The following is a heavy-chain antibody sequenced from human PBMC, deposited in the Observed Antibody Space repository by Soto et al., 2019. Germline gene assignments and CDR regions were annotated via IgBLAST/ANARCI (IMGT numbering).Heavy chain of an antibody. V-gene: IGHV3-30*04. Sequence: QVQLVESGGGVVQPGRSLRLSCAASGFTLSAYTMHWVRQPPGKGLEWVAVISYDGKNERYTDPVKGRFTVSRDNSKSTVYQQMNSLKSEDTALYYCARDGYSGRSDGFDIWGQGTMVTVSS. D-gene: IGHD1-26*01. J-gene: IGHJ3*02. CDR3: ARDGYSGRSDGFDI. CDR1: GFTLSAYT. CDR2: ISYDGKNE.